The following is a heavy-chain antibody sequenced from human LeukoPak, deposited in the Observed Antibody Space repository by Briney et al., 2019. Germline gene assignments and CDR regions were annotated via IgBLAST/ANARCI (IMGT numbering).Heavy chain of an antibody. J-gene: IGHJ4*02. Sequence: SETPSLTCAVYGGSFSGYYWSWIRQPPGKGLEWIGEINHSGSTNYNPSLKSRVTISVDTSKNQFSLKLSSVTAADTAVYYCARGRYNWKVFDYWGQGTLVTVSS. V-gene: IGHV4-34*01. D-gene: IGHD1-1*01. CDR1: GGSFSGYY. CDR2: INHSGST. CDR3: ARGRYNWKVFDY.